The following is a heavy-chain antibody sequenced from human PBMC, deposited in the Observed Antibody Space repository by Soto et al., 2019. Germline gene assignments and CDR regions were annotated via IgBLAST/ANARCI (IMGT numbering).Heavy chain of an antibody. D-gene: IGHD2-2*01. CDR2: ISYDGSNK. J-gene: IGHJ6*02. CDR1: GFTFSSYG. Sequence: QVQLVESGGGVVQPGRSLRLSCAASGFTFSSYGMHWVRQAPGEGLEWVALISYDGSNKYYADSVKGRFTISRDYSKNTLYLQMNSLRAEDTAVYYCANGPASVLVPAAMNYYYGMDVWGQGTTVTVSS. V-gene: IGHV3-30*18. CDR3: ANGPASVLVPAAMNYYYGMDV.